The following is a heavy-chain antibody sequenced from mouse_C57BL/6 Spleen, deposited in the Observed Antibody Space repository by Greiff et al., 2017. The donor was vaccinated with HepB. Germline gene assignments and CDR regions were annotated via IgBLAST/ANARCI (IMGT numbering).Heavy chain of an antibody. CDR3: ARGEDYYGSEDY. CDR2: INPYNGGT. CDR1: GYTFTDYY. J-gene: IGHJ2*01. D-gene: IGHD1-1*01. Sequence: EVQLQQSGPVLVKPGASVKMSCKASGYTFTDYYMNWVKQSHGKSLEWIGVINPYNGGTSYNQKFKGKATLTVDKSSSTAYMELNSLTSEDSAVYYCARGEDYYGSEDYWGQGTTLTVSS. V-gene: IGHV1-19*01.